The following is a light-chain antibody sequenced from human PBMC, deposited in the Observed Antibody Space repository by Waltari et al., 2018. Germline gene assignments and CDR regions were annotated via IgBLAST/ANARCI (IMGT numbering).Light chain of an antibody. J-gene: IGLJ2*01. V-gene: IGLV1-36*01. CDR1: TSNIGNNG. CDR2: YDD. Sequence: QSVLTPPPSVSAAPRQRVTMSCSGSTSNIGNNGVSWYQQVPGQAPELLIYYDDLRPSGVSDRFSGSKSGTSASLAISGLQSEDAAVYYCAAWDDGLSGLVFGGGTQLTVL. CDR3: AAWDDGLSGLV.